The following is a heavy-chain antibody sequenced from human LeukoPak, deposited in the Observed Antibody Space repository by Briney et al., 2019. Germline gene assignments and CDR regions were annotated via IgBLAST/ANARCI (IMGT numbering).Heavy chain of an antibody. J-gene: IGHJ4*02. CDR3: ARDQSRRAADY. V-gene: IGHV1-46*01. CDR2: INPSGGST. CDR1: GYTFTSYY. Sequence: ASVKVSCKASGYTFTSYYMHWVRQAPGQGLEWMGIINPSGGSTSYAQKFQGRVTMTRDTSTSTVYMELSGLRSEDTAVYYCARDQSRRAADYWGQGILVTDSS.